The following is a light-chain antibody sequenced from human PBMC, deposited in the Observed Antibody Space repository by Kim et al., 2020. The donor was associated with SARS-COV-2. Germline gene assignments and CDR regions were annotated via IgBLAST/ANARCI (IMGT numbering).Light chain of an antibody. CDR2: RDT. J-gene: IGLJ2*01. V-gene: IGLV3-9*01. CDR3: QVWDICTDVE. Sequence: VALGQTPAITCGGNNIRTENVHWYQQEPGQAPVLVIYRDTNRPSGIPERFSGSNSGNTATLTSPRALAGDEARYYCQVWDICTDVEFGGGNKLAVL. CDR1: NIRTEN.